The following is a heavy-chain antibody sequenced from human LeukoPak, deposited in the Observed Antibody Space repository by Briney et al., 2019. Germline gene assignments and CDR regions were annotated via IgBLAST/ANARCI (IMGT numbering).Heavy chain of an antibody. Sequence: PGGPLRLSCAASGFTFSTHGMNWVRQAPGKGLEWVSFIDTTTSYKYYADSGKGRFIICRDNAKISLYLQMNSLRADDTAFYYCARGRSITILRGVAISDGFDIWGQGTMVTVSS. CDR2: IDTTTSYK. J-gene: IGHJ3*02. D-gene: IGHD3-10*01. CDR3: ARGRSITILRGVAISDGFDI. CDR1: GFTFSTHG. V-gene: IGHV3-21*01.